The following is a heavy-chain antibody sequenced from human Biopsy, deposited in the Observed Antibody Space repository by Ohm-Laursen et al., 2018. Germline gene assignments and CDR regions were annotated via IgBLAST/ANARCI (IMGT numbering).Heavy chain of an antibody. D-gene: IGHD3-16*01. CDR2: MYYSGST. J-gene: IGHJ4*02. V-gene: IGHV4-59*01. CDR1: GGSLNFYY. CDR3: VRGRSPATY. Sequence: GTLSLTCTVSGGSLNFYYWSWIRQPPGKGLEWIGYMYYSGSTKYSPSLKNRVTVSFDTSRNQFSLKLTSMTPADTAAYYCVRGRSPATYWGQGALVIVSS.